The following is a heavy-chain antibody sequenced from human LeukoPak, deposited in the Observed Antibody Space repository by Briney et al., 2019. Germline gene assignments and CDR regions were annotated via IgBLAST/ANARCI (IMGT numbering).Heavy chain of an antibody. J-gene: IGHJ4*02. CDR3: ARAGGRVQQLVLPTQPFDY. CDR2: IYYSGST. Sequence: PSETLSLTCTVSGGSISSGGYYWSWIRQHPGKGLEWIGYIYYSGSTYYNPSLKSRVTISVDTSKNQFSLKLSSVTVADTAVYYCARAGGRVQQLVLPTQPFDYWGQGTLVTVSS. CDR1: GGSISSGGYY. V-gene: IGHV4-31*03. D-gene: IGHD6-13*01.